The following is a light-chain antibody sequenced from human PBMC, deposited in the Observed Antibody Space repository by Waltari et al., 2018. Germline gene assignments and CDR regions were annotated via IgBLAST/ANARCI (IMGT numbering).Light chain of an antibody. CDR1: QGIRVD. J-gene: IGKJ1*01. CDR3: LQDYSYPRT. V-gene: IGKV1-6*01. CDR2: GAS. Sequence: AIHMTQSPSSLSASVGDRVVITCRASQGIRVDLAWYQQKSGKAPKLLIYGASTLQSGVPSMFSGNTSDTDFTLTISSLQPEDIATYYCLQDYSYPRTFGQGTKVEIK.